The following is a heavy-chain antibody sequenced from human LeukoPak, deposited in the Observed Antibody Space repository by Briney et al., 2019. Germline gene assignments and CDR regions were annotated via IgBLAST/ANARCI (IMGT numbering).Heavy chain of an antibody. V-gene: IGHV1-69*13. J-gene: IGHJ5*02. CDR2: IIPIFGTA. CDR1: GGTFSSYA. Sequence: ASVNVSCKASGGTFSSYAISWVRQAPGQGLEWMGGIIPIFGTANYAQKFQGRVTITADESTSTAYMELSSLRSEDTAVYYCARVLDYGDLNWFDPWGQGTLVTVSS. CDR3: ARVLDYGDLNWFDP. D-gene: IGHD4-17*01.